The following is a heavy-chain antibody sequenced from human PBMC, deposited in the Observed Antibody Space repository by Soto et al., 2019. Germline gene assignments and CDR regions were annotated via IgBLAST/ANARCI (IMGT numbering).Heavy chain of an antibody. J-gene: IGHJ4*02. D-gene: IGHD2-2*02. V-gene: IGHV1-69*02. CDR3: ARGPDIVVVPAAIEGAYYFDY. Sequence: QVQLVQSGAEVKKPGSSVKVSCKASGGTFSSYTISWVRQPPGQGLEWMGRIIPILGIANYAQKFQGRVTITADKSTSTAYMELSSLRSEDTAVYYCARGPDIVVVPAAIEGAYYFDYWGQGTLVTVSS. CDR1: GGTFSSYT. CDR2: IIPILGIA.